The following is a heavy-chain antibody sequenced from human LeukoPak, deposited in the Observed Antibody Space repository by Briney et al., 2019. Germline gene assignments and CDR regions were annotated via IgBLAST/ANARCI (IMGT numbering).Heavy chain of an antibody. D-gene: IGHD3-22*01. Sequence: QPGRSLRLSCAASGFTFSSYAMHWVRQAPGKGLEWVAVISYDGSNKYYADSVKGRFTISRDNSKNTLYLQMNSLRAEDTAVYYCARDYPTMYYYDSSGYYYWGQGTLVTVSS. J-gene: IGHJ4*02. CDR3: ARDYPTMYYYDSSGYYY. V-gene: IGHV3-30-3*01. CDR2: ISYDGSNK. CDR1: GFTFSSYA.